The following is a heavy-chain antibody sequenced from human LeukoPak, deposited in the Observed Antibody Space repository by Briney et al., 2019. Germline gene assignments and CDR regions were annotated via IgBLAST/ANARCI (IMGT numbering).Heavy chain of an antibody. CDR2: ISSSGSTI. V-gene: IGHV3-48*03. CDR3: ARGMPKLWFGEPYYYYYYMDV. Sequence: PGGSLRLSCAASGFTFSSFEMNWVRQAPGKGLEWVSYISSSGSTIYYADSVKGRFTISRDNAKNSLYLQMNSLRAEDTAVYYCARGMPKLWFGEPYYYYYYMDVWGKGTTVTISS. J-gene: IGHJ6*03. CDR1: GFTFSSFE. D-gene: IGHD3-10*01.